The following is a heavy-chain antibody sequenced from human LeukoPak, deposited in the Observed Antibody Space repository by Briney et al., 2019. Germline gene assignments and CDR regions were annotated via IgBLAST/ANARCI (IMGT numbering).Heavy chain of an antibody. D-gene: IGHD3-22*01. CDR2: ISYDGSNK. CDR1: GFTFSSYA. Sequence: PGGSLRLSCAASGFTFSSYAMHWVRQAPGKGLEWVAVISYDGSNKYYADSVKGRFTISRDNSKNTLYLQMNSLRAEDTAVYYCARGDTMIVDAFDIWGQGTMVTVSS. J-gene: IGHJ3*02. V-gene: IGHV3-30-3*01. CDR3: ARGDTMIVDAFDI.